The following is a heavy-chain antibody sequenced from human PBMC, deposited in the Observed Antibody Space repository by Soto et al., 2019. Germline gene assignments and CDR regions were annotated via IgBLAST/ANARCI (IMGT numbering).Heavy chain of an antibody. CDR1: GFTVSSNH. CDR2: IYSGGST. CDR3: AKEYSSSWFDAFDI. D-gene: IGHD6-13*01. V-gene: IGHV3-53*01. J-gene: IGHJ3*02. Sequence: EVQLVESGGGLIQPGGSLRLSCAASGFTVSSNHMSWVRQAPGKGLEWVSVIYSGGSTYYADSVKGRFTISRDNSKNTLYLQMNSLRAEDTAVYYCAKEYSSSWFDAFDIWGQGTMVTVSS.